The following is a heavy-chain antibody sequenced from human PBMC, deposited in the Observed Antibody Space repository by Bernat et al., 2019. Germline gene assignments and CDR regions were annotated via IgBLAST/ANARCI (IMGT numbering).Heavy chain of an antibody. CDR2: ISATSTTT. CDR1: GFTFRTYG. Sequence: EVQLVESGGDFIQPGGSLRLSCVAPGFTFRTYGMNWVRQAPGKGLEWLSYISATSTTTHYAGSVRGRFTISRDNAKNSLYLQMSSLRAEDTAVYCCANGCPSERTAFDMWGQGTMVSVSS. V-gene: IGHV3-48*01. J-gene: IGHJ3*02. D-gene: IGHD4-17*01. CDR3: ANGCPSERTAFDM.